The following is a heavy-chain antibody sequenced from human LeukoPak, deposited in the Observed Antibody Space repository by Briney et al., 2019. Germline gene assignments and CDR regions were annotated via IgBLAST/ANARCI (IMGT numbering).Heavy chain of an antibody. CDR1: GDSVSGYY. CDR3: ARGLRDEERHYGYYYMDV. J-gene: IGHJ6*03. D-gene: IGHD3-22*01. Sequence: SETLSLTCTVSGDSVSGYYGSWIRQPPGKGLEWIGYFYTSANTNYNPSLKSRVTMSVDTSKNQFSLKRCSVTAADTAVYYCARGLRDEERHYGYYYMDVWGKGTTVTVPS. CDR2: FYTSANT. V-gene: IGHV4-4*09.